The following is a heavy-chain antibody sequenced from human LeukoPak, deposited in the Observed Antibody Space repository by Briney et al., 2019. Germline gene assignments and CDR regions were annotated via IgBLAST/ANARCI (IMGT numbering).Heavy chain of an antibody. V-gene: IGHV1-18*01. D-gene: IGHD2-2*01. CDR3: ARAGVVTHQRGNNWFDP. J-gene: IGHJ5*02. CDR2: ISAYNGNT. CDR1: GYTFTSYG. Sequence: GASVKVSCKASGYTFTSYGISWVRQAPGQGLEWMGWISAYNGNTNYAQKFQGRVTITADKSTSTAYMELSSLRSEDTAVYYCARAGVVTHQRGNNWFDPWGQGTLVTVSS.